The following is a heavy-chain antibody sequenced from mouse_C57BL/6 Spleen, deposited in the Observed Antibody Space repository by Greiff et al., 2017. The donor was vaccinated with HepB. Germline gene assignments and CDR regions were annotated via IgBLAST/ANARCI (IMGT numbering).Heavy chain of an antibody. CDR1: GYTFTDYY. CDR2: INPNNGGT. Sequence: VQLQQSGPELVKPGASVKISCKASGYTFTDYYMNWVKQSHGKSLEWIGDINPNNGGTSYNQKFKGKATLTVDKSSSTAYMELRSLTSEDSAVYYCARGGLQYWYFDVWGTGTTVTVSS. D-gene: IGHD3-1*01. CDR3: ARGGLQYWYFDV. J-gene: IGHJ1*03. V-gene: IGHV1-26*01.